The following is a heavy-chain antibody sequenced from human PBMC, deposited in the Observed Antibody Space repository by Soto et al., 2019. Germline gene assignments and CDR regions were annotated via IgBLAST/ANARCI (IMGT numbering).Heavy chain of an antibody. CDR1: GYTFTGYY. J-gene: IGHJ6*02. D-gene: IGHD2-15*01. CDR2: INPNSGGT. CDR3: ARSPRVWDVVVVADAYYYGMDV. V-gene: IGHV1-2*02. Sequence: QVQLVQSGAEVKKPGASVKVSCKASGYTFTGYYMHWVRQAPGQGLEWMGWINPNSGGTNYAQKFQGRVTITADESTSTAYMELSSLRSEDTAVYYCARSPRVWDVVVVADAYYYGMDVWGQGTTVTVSS.